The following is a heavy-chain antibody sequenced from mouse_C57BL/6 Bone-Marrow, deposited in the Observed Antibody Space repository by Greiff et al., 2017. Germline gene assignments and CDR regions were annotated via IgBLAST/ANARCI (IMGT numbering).Heavy chain of an antibody. J-gene: IGHJ3*01. Sequence: VKLMESGAELARPGASVKLSCKASGYTFTSYGISWVKQRTGQGLEWIGEIYPRSGNTYYNEKFKGKATLTADKSSSTAYMELRSLTSEDSAVYFCARPFWWVAYWGQGTLVTVSA. CDR2: IYPRSGNT. CDR1: GYTFTSYG. CDR3: ARPFWWVAY. V-gene: IGHV1-81*01.